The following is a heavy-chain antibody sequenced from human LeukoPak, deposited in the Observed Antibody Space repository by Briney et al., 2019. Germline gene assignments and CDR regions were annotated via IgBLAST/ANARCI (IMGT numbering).Heavy chain of an antibody. CDR2: ISASGGST. CDR3: AKDEKWGSASCSGGFDY. V-gene: IGHV3-23*01. Sequence: PGGSLRLSCVASGFTFIRYAMSWVRQAPGKGLEWVSGISASGGSTYFADSVKGRFTISRDNSKNTLYLQMNSLRAEDTAVYYCAKDEKWGSASCSGGFDYWGQGTLVTVSS. J-gene: IGHJ4*02. CDR1: GFTFIRYA. D-gene: IGHD2-2*01.